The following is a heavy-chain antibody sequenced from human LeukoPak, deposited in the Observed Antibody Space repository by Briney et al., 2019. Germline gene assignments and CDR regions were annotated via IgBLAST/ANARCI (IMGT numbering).Heavy chain of an antibody. D-gene: IGHD4-23*01. Sequence: GGSLRLSCAPSGFALSSYWMSWVRQAPGKGLEWVSAISGSGGSTYYADSVKGRFTISRDNSKNTLYLQMNSLRAEDMAVYYCAKVVPPVARGYYYYGMDVWGQGTTVTVSS. V-gene: IGHV3-23*01. J-gene: IGHJ6*02. CDR3: AKVVPPVARGYYYYGMDV. CDR1: GFALSSYW. CDR2: ISGSGGST.